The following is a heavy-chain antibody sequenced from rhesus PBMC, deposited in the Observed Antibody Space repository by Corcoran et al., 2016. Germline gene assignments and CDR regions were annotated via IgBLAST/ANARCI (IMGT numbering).Heavy chain of an antibody. D-gene: IGHD2-15*01. J-gene: IGHJ4*01. CDR1: GGSISSSY. CDR2: IYGSGSST. V-gene: IGHV4-169*02. CDR3: ARDTNNVY. Sequence: QLQLQESGPGLVKPSETLSLTCVVSGGSISSSYWSWIRQAPGKGLEWIGYIYGSGSSTNYNPSLKSRVTLSVDTSKNQLSLKLSSVTTADTAVYYCARDTNNVYWGQGVLVTVSS.